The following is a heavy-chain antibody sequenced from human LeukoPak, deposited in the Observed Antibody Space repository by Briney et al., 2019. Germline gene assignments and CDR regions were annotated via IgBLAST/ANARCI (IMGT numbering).Heavy chain of an antibody. J-gene: IGHJ4*02. V-gene: IGHV4-38-2*02. CDR2: IYHSGST. D-gene: IGHD6-19*01. CDR1: GYSISSGYY. Sequence: SETLSLTCTVSGYSISSGYYWGWIRQPPGKGLEWIGSIYHSGSTYYNPSLKSRVTISVDTSKNQFSLKLSSVTAADTAVYYCAVGYSSGWYGGDYWGQGTLVTVSS. CDR3: AVGYSSGWYGGDY.